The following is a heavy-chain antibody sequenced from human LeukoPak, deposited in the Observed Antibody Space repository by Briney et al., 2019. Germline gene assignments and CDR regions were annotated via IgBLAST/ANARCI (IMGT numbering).Heavy chain of an antibody. CDR3: AELGITMIGGV. J-gene: IGHJ6*04. CDR1: GFTFSSYW. V-gene: IGHV3-7*01. CDR2: IKQDGSEK. Sequence: GGSLRLSCAASGFTFSSYWMSWVRQAPGKGLEWVANIKQDGSEKYYVDSVKGRFTISRDNAKSTLYLQMNSLRAEDTAVYYCAELGITMIGGVWGKGTTVTISS. D-gene: IGHD3-10*02.